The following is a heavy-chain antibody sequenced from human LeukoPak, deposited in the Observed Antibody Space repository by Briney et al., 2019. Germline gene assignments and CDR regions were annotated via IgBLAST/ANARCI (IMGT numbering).Heavy chain of an antibody. CDR2: ISGSGGST. CDR1: GFTVSSNY. J-gene: IGHJ4*02. CDR3: AKVRGSGYYSDY. V-gene: IGHV3-23*01. Sequence: GGSLRLSCAASGFTVSSNYMSWVRQAPGKGLEWVSAISGSGGSTYYADSVKGRFTISRDNSKNTLYLQMNSLRAEDTAVYYCAKVRGSGYYSDYWGQGTLVTVSS. D-gene: IGHD3-22*01.